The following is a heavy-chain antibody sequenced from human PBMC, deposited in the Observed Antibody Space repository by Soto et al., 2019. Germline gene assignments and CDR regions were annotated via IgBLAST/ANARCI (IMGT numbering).Heavy chain of an antibody. CDR3: ARGGAARPDY. CDR1: GFTFSSYA. V-gene: IGHV3-23*01. CDR2: IGLYSDDT. D-gene: IGHD2-15*01. Sequence: EVQLLESGGGLVQPGESLRVSCAASGFTFSSYAMTWVRQAPGKGLDWVSSIGLYSDDTYYADSVKGRFTVSRDNSKNTLYLQMHSLRAEDTAVYYCARGGAARPDYWGQGTLVIVSS. J-gene: IGHJ4*02.